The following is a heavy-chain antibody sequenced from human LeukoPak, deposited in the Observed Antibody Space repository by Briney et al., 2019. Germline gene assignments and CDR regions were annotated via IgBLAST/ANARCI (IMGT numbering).Heavy chain of an antibody. CDR3: AKGAEEGVVITSVYYYYMDV. D-gene: IGHD3-22*01. V-gene: IGHV3-48*03. CDR2: ISSSGSTI. CDR1: GFTFGNYA. J-gene: IGHJ6*03. Sequence: GGSLRLSCAASGFTFGNYAMHWVRQAPGKGLEWVSYISSSGSTIYYADSVKGRFTISRDNAKNSLYLQMNSLRVEDTAVYYCAKGAEEGVVITSVYYYYMDVWGKGTTVTISS.